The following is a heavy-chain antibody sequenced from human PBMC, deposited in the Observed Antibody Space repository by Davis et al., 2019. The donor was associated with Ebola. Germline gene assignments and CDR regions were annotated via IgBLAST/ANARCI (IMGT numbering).Heavy chain of an antibody. CDR1: GFTFSIYW. D-gene: IGHD1/OR15-1a*01. Sequence: GESLKISCAASGFTFSIYWMHWVRQVPGTGLAWVSRINVDGSSTSYADSVRGRFTISRDNAKNALYVQMNSLRVEDTAVYYCVRGGTGPAAGGGIWGQGTMVTVSS. CDR2: INVDGSST. J-gene: IGHJ3*02. V-gene: IGHV3-74*01. CDR3: VRGGTGPAAGGGI.